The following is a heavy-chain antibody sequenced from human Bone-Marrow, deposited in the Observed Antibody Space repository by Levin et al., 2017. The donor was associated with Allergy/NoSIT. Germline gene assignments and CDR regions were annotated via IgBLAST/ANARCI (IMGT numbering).Heavy chain of an antibody. D-gene: IGHD6-19*01. CDR2: INHSGST. Sequence: GSLRLSCAVYGGSFSGYYWSWIRQPPGKGLEWIGEINHSGSTNYNPSLKSRVTISVDTSKNQFSLKLSSVTAADTAVYYCARGYIAVAGTGLWFDPWGQGTLVTVSS. CDR3: ARGYIAVAGTGLWFDP. V-gene: IGHV4-34*01. J-gene: IGHJ5*02. CDR1: GGSFSGYY.